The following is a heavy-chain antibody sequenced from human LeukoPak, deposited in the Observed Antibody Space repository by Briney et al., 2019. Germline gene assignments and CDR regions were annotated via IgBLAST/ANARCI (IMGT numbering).Heavy chain of an antibody. J-gene: IGHJ4*02. D-gene: IGHD3-22*01. CDR3: ARDQPRRSYYYDSSGYSDY. Sequence: GGSLRLSCAASGFTFSNYWMNWVRQAPGKGLEWVANIRRDGSEEFYKDSVKGRFTISRDNAKNSLYLQMNSLRAEDTAVYYCARDQPRRSYYYDSSGYSDYWGQGTLVTVSS. CDR1: GFTFSNYW. V-gene: IGHV3-7*01. CDR2: IRRDGSEE.